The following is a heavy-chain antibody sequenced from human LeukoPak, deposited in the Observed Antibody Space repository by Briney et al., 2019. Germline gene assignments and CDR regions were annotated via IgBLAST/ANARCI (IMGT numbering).Heavy chain of an antibody. V-gene: IGHV4-59*12. CDR2: IYYSGST. D-gene: IGHD3-22*01. Sequence: PSETLSLTCTVSGGSISSYYWSWIRQPPGKGLEWIGYIYYSGSTNYNPSLKSRVTISVDTSKNQFSLKLSSVTAADTAVYYCAGYDSSNYYGMDVWGQGTTVTVSS. J-gene: IGHJ6*02. CDR1: GGSISSYY. CDR3: AGYDSSNYYGMDV.